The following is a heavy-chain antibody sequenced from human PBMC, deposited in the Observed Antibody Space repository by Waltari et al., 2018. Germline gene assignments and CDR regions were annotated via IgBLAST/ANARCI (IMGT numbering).Heavy chain of an antibody. Sequence: QLQLQESGPGLVKPSETLSLTCSVSGGSISTSSYSWGWLRQPPGKGLEWIGSIHYSGSTYYNPSLKSRVTISVDTSKNQFSLRLTSVTAADTAVYYCARHVGEATTFDYWGQGTLVTVSS. J-gene: IGHJ4*02. CDR2: IHYSGST. CDR1: GGSISTSSYS. V-gene: IGHV4-39*01. D-gene: IGHD1-26*01. CDR3: ARHVGEATTFDY.